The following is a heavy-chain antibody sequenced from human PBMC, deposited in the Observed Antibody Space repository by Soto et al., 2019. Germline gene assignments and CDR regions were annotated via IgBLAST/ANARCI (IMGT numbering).Heavy chain of an antibody. D-gene: IGHD3-22*01. CDR1: GFTFDDYA. CDR2: ISWNSGSI. CDR3: AKDTGWYYDSSGYDAFDI. V-gene: IGHV3-9*01. Sequence: GGSLRLSCAASGFTFDDYAMHWVRQAPGKGLEWVSGISWNSGSIGYADSVKGRFTISRDNAKNSLYLQMNSLRAEDTALYYCAKDTGWYYDSSGYDAFDIWGQGTMVTVSS. J-gene: IGHJ3*02.